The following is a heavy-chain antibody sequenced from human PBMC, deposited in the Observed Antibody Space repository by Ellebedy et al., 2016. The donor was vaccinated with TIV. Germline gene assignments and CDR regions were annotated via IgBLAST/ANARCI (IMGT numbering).Heavy chain of an antibody. D-gene: IGHD2-15*01. CDR2: IFYSGST. V-gene: IGHV4-31*03. J-gene: IGHJ5*02. CDR3: ARGRVVVVAATPVWFDP. CDR1: GGSISSGGYY. Sequence: SETLSLTCTVSGGSISSGGYYWSWIRQHPGKGLEWIGYIFYSGSTYYNPSLKSRVTISVDTSKNQFSLKLSSVTAADTAVYYCARGRVVVVAATPVWFDPWGQGTLVTVSS.